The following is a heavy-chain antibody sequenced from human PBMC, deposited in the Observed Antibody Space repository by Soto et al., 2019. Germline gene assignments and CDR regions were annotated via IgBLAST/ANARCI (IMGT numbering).Heavy chain of an antibody. J-gene: IGHJ4*02. Sequence: EVQLLESGGGFAQPGWSLRLSCAASGFTFSSYAMHWVRQAPGRGLEWVSTISGSGTNIYYADSVQGRFTISRDNSQNTLFLQMTSLRVDDAATYYCAKDGFGGASDYWGQGTHVTVSS. CDR1: GFTFSSYA. D-gene: IGHD3-3*01. CDR2: ISGSGTNI. CDR3: AKDGFGGASDY. V-gene: IGHV3-23*01.